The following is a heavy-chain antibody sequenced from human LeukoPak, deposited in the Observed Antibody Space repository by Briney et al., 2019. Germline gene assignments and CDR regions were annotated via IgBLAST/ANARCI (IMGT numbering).Heavy chain of an antibody. CDR2: ISSSSSYI. CDR3: AREARPDDAFDI. V-gene: IGHV3-21*01. CDR1: GFTFSSYS. Sequence: PGGSLRLSCAASGFTFSSYSMNWVRQAPGKGLEWVSSISSSSSYIYYADSVKGRFTISRDNAKNSLYLQMNSLRAEGTAVYYCAREARPDDAFDIWGQGTMVTVSS. D-gene: IGHD1-14*01. J-gene: IGHJ3*02.